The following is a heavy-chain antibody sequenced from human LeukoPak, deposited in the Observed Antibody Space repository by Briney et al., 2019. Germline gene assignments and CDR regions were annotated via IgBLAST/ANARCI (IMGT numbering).Heavy chain of an antibody. J-gene: IGHJ3*02. CDR3: AMAAYSSSWGGFAFDI. D-gene: IGHD6-13*01. V-gene: IGHV3-30-3*01. CDR1: GFTYTTYA. Sequence: PGGSLRLSCAASGFTYTTYAMHWVRQAPGKGLEWVAVISDDGSNKYYADSVKGRFTIARDNSKNTVFLQMDSLRPEDTAVYYCAMAAYSSSWGGFAFDIWGQGTMVTVSS. CDR2: ISDDGSNK.